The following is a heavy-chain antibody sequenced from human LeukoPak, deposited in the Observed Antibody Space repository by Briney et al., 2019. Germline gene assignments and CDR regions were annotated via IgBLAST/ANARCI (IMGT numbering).Heavy chain of an antibody. CDR2: INHSRST. J-gene: IGHJ3*02. Sequence: PSETLSLTCAVYGGSFSGYYWSWIRQPPGKGLEWIGEINHSRSTNYNPSLKSRVTISVDTSKNQFSLKLSSVTAADTAVFYCARTRTDARRHCSSTSCPVDAFDIWGQGTMVTVSS. CDR3: ARTRTDARRHCSSTSCPVDAFDI. V-gene: IGHV4-34*01. D-gene: IGHD2-2*01. CDR1: GGSFSGYY.